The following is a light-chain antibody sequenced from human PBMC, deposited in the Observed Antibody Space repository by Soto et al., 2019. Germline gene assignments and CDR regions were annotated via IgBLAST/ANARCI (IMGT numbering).Light chain of an antibody. J-gene: IGKJ4*01. Sequence: DIQMSQSPSSLAASVGDRVTITCRAIQLISSWLVWYQQKPGHAPKLLIYAASNLQSGVPSRFSGSASGTEFTLTISSLQPEVFATYYCQQASTFPFTFGGGTEVQIK. V-gene: IGKV1-12*01. CDR1: QLISSW. CDR3: QQASTFPFT. CDR2: AAS.